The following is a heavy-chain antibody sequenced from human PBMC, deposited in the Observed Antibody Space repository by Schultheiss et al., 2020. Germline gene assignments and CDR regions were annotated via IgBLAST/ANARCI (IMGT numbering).Heavy chain of an antibody. Sequence: SVKVSCKNCGGTFSSYAISWVRQAPGQGLEWMGGIIPIFSTANYAQKFQGRVTITADESTSTAYMELSSLRSEDTAVYYCASRGWEPDYYYGMDVWGQGTTVTVSS. CDR3: ASRGWEPDYYYGMDV. CDR1: GGTFSSYA. J-gene: IGHJ6*02. CDR2: IIPIFSTA. V-gene: IGHV1-69*13. D-gene: IGHD1-26*01.